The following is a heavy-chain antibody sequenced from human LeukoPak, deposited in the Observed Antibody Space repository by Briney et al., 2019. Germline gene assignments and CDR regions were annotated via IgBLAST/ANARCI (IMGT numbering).Heavy chain of an antibody. CDR1: GYTFTNYD. D-gene: IGHD2-2*01. CDR3: ARIGLVVPAALSYYYYYGMDV. Sequence: ASVKVSCKASGYTFTNYDINWVRQATGQGLEWMGWMNPNSGNTGYAQKFQGRGTMTRNTSISTAYMELSSLRSEDTAVYYCARIGLVVPAALSYYYYYGMDVWGQGTTVTVSS. V-gene: IGHV1-8*01. J-gene: IGHJ6*02. CDR2: MNPNSGNT.